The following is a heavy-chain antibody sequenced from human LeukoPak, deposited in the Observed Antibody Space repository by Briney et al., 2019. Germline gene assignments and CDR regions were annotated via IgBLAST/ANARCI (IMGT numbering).Heavy chain of an antibody. D-gene: IGHD3-10*01. CDR1: GFTFDDYA. CDR2: ISWNSGSI. CDR3: AKDYGSGTQYDY. J-gene: IGHJ4*02. Sequence: GGSLRLSCAASGFTFDDYAMRWVRQAPGKGLEWVSGISWNSGSIGYADSVKGRFTISRDNAKNSLYLQMNSLRAEDTALYYCAKDYGSGTQYDYWGQGTLVTVSS. V-gene: IGHV3-9*01.